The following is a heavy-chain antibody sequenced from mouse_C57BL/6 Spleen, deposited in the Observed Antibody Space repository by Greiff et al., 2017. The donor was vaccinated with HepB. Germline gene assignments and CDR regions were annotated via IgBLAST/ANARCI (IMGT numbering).Heavy chain of an antibody. D-gene: IGHD1-1*01. Sequence: QVQLKESGAELVRPGTSVKMSCKASGYTFTNYWIGWAKQRPGHGLEWIGDIYPGGGYTNYNEKFKGKATLTADKSSSTAYMQFSSLTSEDSAIYDCARRGYGSSPWYFDVWGTGTTVTVSS. CDR2: IYPGGGYT. CDR3: ARRGYGSSPWYFDV. J-gene: IGHJ1*03. CDR1: GYTFTNYW. V-gene: IGHV1-63*01.